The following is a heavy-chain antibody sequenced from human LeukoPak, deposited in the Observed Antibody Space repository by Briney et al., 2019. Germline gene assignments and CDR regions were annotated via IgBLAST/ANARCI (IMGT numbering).Heavy chain of an antibody. CDR2: ISAYNGNT. CDR1: GYTFTSYG. CDR3: ARDSQVAAAGIEGYYYYGMDV. V-gene: IGHV1-18*01. J-gene: IGHJ6*02. D-gene: IGHD6-13*01. Sequence: ASVKVSCKASGYTFTSYGISWVRQAPGQGLEWMGWISAYNGNTNYAQKLQGRVTMTTDTSTSTACMELRSLRSDDTAVYYCARDSQVAAAGIEGYYYYGMDVWGQGTTVTVSS.